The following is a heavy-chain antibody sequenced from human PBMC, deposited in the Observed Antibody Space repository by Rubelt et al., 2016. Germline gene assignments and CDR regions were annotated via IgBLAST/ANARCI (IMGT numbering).Heavy chain of an antibody. Sequence: QVQLVESGGGVVQPGGSLRLSCAASGFTFSSYGMHWVRQAPGKGLEWVAFIRYDGSNKYYADSVKGRFTISRDNSKNTLYLQMNSLRAEDTAVYYCATQGYCSSTSCYGAYWGQGTLVTVSS. J-gene: IGHJ4*02. CDR3: ATQGYCSSTSCYGAY. CDR2: IRYDGSNK. CDR1: GFTFSSYG. D-gene: IGHD2-2*01. V-gene: IGHV3-30*02.